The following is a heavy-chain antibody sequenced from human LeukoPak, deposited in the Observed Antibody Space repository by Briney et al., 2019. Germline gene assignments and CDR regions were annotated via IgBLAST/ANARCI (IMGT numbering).Heavy chain of an antibody. CDR3: ARQAEVAYYYGSGSYVWFDP. J-gene: IGHJ5*02. Sequence: GESLKISCKGSGYSFTSYWIGWVRQMPGKGLEWMGIIYPGDSDTRYSPSFQGQVTISADKSISTAYLQWSSLKASDTAMYYCARQAEVAYYYGSGSYVWFDPWGQGTLVTVSS. D-gene: IGHD3-10*01. V-gene: IGHV5-51*01. CDR2: IYPGDSDT. CDR1: GYSFTSYW.